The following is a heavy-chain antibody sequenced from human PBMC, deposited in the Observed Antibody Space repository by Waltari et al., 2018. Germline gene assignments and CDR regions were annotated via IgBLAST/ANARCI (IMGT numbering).Heavy chain of an antibody. CDR3: GRDEVYNWNPQNYYGMDV. D-gene: IGHD1-20*01. Sequence: EVQLVESGGGLVQPGGSLRLSCAVSGFTFSSLWMTWVRQGPGKGLDWASGIYVDGGTCDADSVKGRFTISRDDSKNTLYLQMNSLRVEYTAVYYCGRDEVYNWNPQNYYGMDVWGQGTTVTVS. CDR2: IYVDGGT. J-gene: IGHJ6*02. V-gene: IGHV3-66*01. CDR1: GFTFSSLW.